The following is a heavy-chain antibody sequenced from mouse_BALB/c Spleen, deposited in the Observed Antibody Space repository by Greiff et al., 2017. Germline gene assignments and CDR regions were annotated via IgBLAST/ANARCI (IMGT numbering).Heavy chain of an antibody. Sequence: EVKVEESGGGLVQPGGSMKLSCVASGFTFSNYWMNWVRQSPEKGLEWVAEIRLKSNNYATHYAESVKGRFTISRDDSKSSVYLQMNNLRAEDTGIYYCNWDFDYWGQGTTLTVSS. CDR3: NWDFDY. V-gene: IGHV6-6*02. CDR1: GFTFSNYW. J-gene: IGHJ2*01. CDR2: IRLKSNNYAT.